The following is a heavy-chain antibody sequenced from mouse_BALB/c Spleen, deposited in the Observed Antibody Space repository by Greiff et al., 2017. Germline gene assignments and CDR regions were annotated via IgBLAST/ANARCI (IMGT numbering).Heavy chain of an antibody. CDR1: GFTFSSFG. CDR2: ISSGSSTI. Sequence: DVKLVESGGGLVQPGGSRKLSCAASGFTFSSFGMHWVRQAPEKGLEWVAYISSGSSTIYYADTVKGRFTISRDNPKNTLFLQMTSLRSEDTAMYYCARRGLRRGYYAMDYWGQGTSVTVSS. V-gene: IGHV5-17*02. D-gene: IGHD2-4*01. J-gene: IGHJ4*01. CDR3: ARRGLRRGYYAMDY.